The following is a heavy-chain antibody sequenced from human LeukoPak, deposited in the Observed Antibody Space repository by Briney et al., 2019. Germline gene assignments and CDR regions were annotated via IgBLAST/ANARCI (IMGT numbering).Heavy chain of an antibody. V-gene: IGHV3-23*01. D-gene: IGHD3-3*01. CDR2: ISGSGGST. Sequence: GGSLRLSCAASGFTFSSYAMSWFRQAPGKGLEWVSAISGSGGSTYYADSVKGRFTISRDNSKNTLYLQMNSLRAEDTAVYYCAKPLDLFGVVTIGFDYWGQGTLVTVSS. J-gene: IGHJ4*02. CDR1: GFTFSSYA. CDR3: AKPLDLFGVVTIGFDY.